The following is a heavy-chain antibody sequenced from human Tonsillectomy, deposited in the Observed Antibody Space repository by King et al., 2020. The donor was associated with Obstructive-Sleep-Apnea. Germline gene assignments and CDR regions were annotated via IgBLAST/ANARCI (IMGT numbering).Heavy chain of an antibody. Sequence: VQLVESGGDLVQPGGSLRLSCAASGFTFSTYDMHGVRLATGKGREGGEERGKEGDPDYRDSVKGRFTISRENAKNSLYLQMNSLRAGDTAVYYCVRVGSSGYFDYWGQGTLVTVSS. CDR3: VRVGSSGYFDY. V-gene: IGHV3-13*04. J-gene: IGHJ4*02. CDR2: RGKEGDP. CDR1: GFTFSTYD. D-gene: IGHD6-19*01.